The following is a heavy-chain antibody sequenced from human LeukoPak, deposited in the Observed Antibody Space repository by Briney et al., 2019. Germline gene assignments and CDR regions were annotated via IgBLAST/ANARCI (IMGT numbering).Heavy chain of an antibody. V-gene: IGHV4-59*06. D-gene: IGHD2-15*01. J-gene: IGHJ1*01. CDR1: GGSITSYY. CDR3: ALGYCGGGSCYAREYFQH. Sequence: SETLSLTCTVSGGSITSYYRSWIRQSPGKGLEWIGFMYYSGSTYYNPSLKSRVTISVDTSKNQFSLRLSSVTAADTAVYYCALGYCGGGSCYAREYFQHWGQGTLVTVSS. CDR2: MYYSGST.